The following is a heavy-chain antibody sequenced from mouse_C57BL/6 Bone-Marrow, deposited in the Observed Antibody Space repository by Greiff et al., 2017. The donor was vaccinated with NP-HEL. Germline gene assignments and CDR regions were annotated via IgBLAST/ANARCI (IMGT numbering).Heavy chain of an antibody. CDR3: ARRSSRYWYFDY. V-gene: IGHV1-82*01. D-gene: IGHD1-1*01. Sequence: VQLQQSGPELVKPGASVKISCKASGYAFSSSRMNWVKQRPGQGLEWIGRIYPGDGGTNYNGKFKGKATLTADKSSRKAYMQLSSLTTYDSAVFFFARRSSRYWYFDYWGTGTTVTVSS. J-gene: IGHJ1*03. CDR2: IYPGDGGT. CDR1: GYAFSSSR.